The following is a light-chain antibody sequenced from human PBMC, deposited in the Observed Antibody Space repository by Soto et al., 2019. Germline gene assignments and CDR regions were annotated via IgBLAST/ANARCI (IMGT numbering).Light chain of an antibody. CDR2: EVN. Sequence: QSALTQPPSASGSRGQSVTISGVGTSSDVGGYDYVSWYQQHTGKAPKLIIYEVNKRPSGVPDRFSGSKSGNTASLTVSGLQAEDEGEYYCSSSAGSNNLGVFGTGTKVTVL. V-gene: IGLV2-8*01. CDR1: SSDVGGYDY. CDR3: SSSAGSNNLGV. J-gene: IGLJ1*01.